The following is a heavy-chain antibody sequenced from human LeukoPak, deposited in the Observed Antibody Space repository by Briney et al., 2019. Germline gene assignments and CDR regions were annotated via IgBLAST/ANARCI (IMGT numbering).Heavy chain of an antibody. V-gene: IGHV3-23*01. CDR1: GFTFSSYA. J-gene: IGHJ4*02. CDR2: ISENGGTT. CDR3: AKDYGPKQLVFLGS. D-gene: IGHD6-13*01. Sequence: PGGSLRLSCAAPGFTFSSYAMSWVRQAPGKGLEWVSGISENGGTTFYADSVKGRFTITRDNSKNTLYVQMNSLRGEDTAVYYCAKDYGPKQLVFLGSWGQGTLVTVSS.